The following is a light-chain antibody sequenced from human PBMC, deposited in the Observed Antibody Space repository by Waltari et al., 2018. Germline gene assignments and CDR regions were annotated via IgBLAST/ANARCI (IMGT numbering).Light chain of an antibody. J-gene: IGLJ7*02. V-gene: IGLV1-44*01. CDR2: STH. Sequence: QSLLTQPPSAPGTPGQRFPFSCSDSSANIGVNTVHCYLQHQGTAPQLTQYTTTPRPPPPPPNPLYYSTHTRPPGVPDRFSGSKSGTSASLAISGLQSEDEADYYCAAWDDSLNGPVFGGGTQLTAL. CDR1: SANIGVNT. CDR3: AAWDDSLNGPV.